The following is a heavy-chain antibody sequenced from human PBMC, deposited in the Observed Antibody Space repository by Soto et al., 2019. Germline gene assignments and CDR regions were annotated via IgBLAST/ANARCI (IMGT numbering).Heavy chain of an antibody. CDR1: GGTFSNDI. CDR3: ARDSPIGSTFSGYDAIDY. Sequence: QVQLVQSGAEVKKPGSSVKVSCKTSGGTFSNDIITWVRQAPGQGLEWMGRIIPLLDIANYAQKFQGRVTITGDKSTGTAYMELNSLRSEDTAVYYCARDSPIGSTFSGYDAIDYWGQGTLVTVSS. V-gene: IGHV1-69*08. D-gene: IGHD5-12*01. J-gene: IGHJ4*02. CDR2: IIPLLDIA.